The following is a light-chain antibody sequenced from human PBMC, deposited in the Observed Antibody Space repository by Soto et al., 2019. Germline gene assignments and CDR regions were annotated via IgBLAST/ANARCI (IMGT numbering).Light chain of an antibody. CDR1: EDIHRH. Sequence: DIQMTQSPSSLSASVGDRVSITCRAREDIHRHLNWYQQQPGKAPKLLIYGASSLQNGVPSRFRGGGSGTDFTLIISNLQPEDFVTYYCQQSYTGLFITFGQGTRLEIK. J-gene: IGKJ5*01. CDR2: GAS. V-gene: IGKV1-39*01. CDR3: QQSYTGLFIT.